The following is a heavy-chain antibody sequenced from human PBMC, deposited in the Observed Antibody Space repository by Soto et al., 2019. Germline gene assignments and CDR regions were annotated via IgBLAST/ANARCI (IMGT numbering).Heavy chain of an antibody. CDR1: GGSISSYY. J-gene: IGHJ3*02. CDR3: ARGAYYGSGSYGAFDI. V-gene: IGHV4-59*01. CDR2: IYYSGST. Sequence: PSETLSLTCTVSGGSISSYYWSWIRQPPGKGLEWIGYIYYSGSTNYNPSLKSRVTISVDTSKNQFSLKLSSVTAADTAVYYCARGAYYGSGSYGAFDIWGQGTMVTVSS. D-gene: IGHD3-10*01.